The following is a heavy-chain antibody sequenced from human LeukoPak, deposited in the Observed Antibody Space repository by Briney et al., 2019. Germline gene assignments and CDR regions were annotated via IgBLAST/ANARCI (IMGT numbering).Heavy chain of an antibody. CDR3: ARSYSSSWPYYYYDYYLDV. Sequence: SETLSLTCTVYGGSISSGNYYWSWLRQPAGKGLEGIGRIYTSGSTNYNPSLQSRVTISVDTSNNQLYLKLRSVTAADTAVYYCARSYSSSWPYYYYDYYLDVWGKGTTVTVSS. CDR2: IYTSGST. CDR1: GGSISSGNYY. J-gene: IGHJ6*03. V-gene: IGHV4-61*02. D-gene: IGHD6-6*01.